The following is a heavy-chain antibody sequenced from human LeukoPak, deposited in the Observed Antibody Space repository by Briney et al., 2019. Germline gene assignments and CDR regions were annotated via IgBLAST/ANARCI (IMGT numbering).Heavy chain of an antibody. J-gene: IGHJ4*02. CDR2: INHSGST. Sequence: PSETLSLTCTVSGGSISSSSYYWGWIRQPPGKGLEWIGEINHSGSTNYNPSLKSRVTISVDTSKNQFSLKLSSVTAADTAVYYCASRGGGEDYGSGSYSPLDYWGQGTLVTVSS. D-gene: IGHD3-10*01. CDR1: GGSISSSSYY. V-gene: IGHV4-39*07. CDR3: ASRGGGEDYGSGSYSPLDY.